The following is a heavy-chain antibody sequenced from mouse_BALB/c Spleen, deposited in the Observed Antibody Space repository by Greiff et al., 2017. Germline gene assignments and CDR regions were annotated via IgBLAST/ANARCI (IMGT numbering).Heavy chain of an antibody. Sequence: EVHLVESGGGLVKPGGSLKLSCAASGFTFSSYAMSWVRQTPEKRLEWVASISSGGSTYYPDSVKGRFTISRDNARNILYLQMSSLRSEDTAMYYCARGGVAPYAMDYWGQGTSVTVSS. D-gene: IGHD1-1*02. CDR3: ARGGVAPYAMDY. J-gene: IGHJ4*01. V-gene: IGHV5-6-5*01. CDR2: ISSGGST. CDR1: GFTFSSYA.